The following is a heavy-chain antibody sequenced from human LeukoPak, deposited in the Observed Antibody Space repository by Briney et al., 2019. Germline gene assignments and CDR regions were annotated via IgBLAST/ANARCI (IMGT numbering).Heavy chain of an antibody. D-gene: IGHD4-23*01. Sequence: PGRSLRLSCTASGFTFGDYAMSWVRQAPGKGLEWVGFIRSKTYGGTTEYAASVKGRFTISRDDSKSIAYLQMNSLKTEDTAVYYRTRAVAHLDYWGQGTLVTVSS. CDR1: GFTFGDYA. CDR2: IRSKTYGGTT. V-gene: IGHV3-49*04. J-gene: IGHJ4*02. CDR3: TRAVAHLDY.